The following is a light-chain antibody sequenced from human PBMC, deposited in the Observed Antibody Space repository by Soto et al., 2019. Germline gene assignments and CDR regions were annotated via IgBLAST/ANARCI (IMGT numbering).Light chain of an antibody. Sequence: EIVLTQSPGTLSLSPRERAALSCRASQSISRSYLAWYQQKRGQAPRLLIYGTSNRATGIPDRFSGSGSGTDFTLTISRLEPEDFAVYFCQQYGNSPYTFGQGTKVEI. V-gene: IGKV3-20*01. J-gene: IGKJ2*01. CDR3: QQYGNSPYT. CDR2: GTS. CDR1: QSISRSY.